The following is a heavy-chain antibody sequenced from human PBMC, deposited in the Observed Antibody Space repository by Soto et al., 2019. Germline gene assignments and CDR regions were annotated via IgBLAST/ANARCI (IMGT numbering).Heavy chain of an antibody. CDR1: GDSISNSRW. D-gene: IGHD6-19*01. CDR2: IFHSGDT. CDR3: AYSTGWYRHDV. Sequence: QVQLQESGPGLVKPSGTLSLTCAVSGDSISNSRWWTWVRQPPGKGLEWIGDIFHSGDTNYNPSPKGRVFISVDKSQNQFSLKVSSVTAADTAVYYCAYSTGWYRHDVWGQGTLVTVSS. J-gene: IGHJ3*01. V-gene: IGHV4-4*02.